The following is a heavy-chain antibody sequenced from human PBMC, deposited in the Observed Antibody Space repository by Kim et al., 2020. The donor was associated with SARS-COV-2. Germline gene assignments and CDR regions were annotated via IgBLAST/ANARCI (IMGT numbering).Heavy chain of an antibody. D-gene: IGHD6-13*01. Sequence: ASVKVSCKVSGYTSTNYGISWVRQAPGQGLEWMGWINTLSGHTNSVDKFHDRVTMTTVPSTNTVSMELRSLTSDDTAVYYCATTFSFSNSWYYFDYWGQGTLVTVSS. J-gene: IGHJ4*02. V-gene: IGHV1-18*01. CDR2: INTLSGHT. CDR1: GYTSTNYG. CDR3: ATTFSFSNSWYYFDY.